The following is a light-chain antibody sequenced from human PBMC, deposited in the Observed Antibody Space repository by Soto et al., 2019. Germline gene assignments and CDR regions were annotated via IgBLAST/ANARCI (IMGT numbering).Light chain of an antibody. V-gene: IGKV3-20*01. Sequence: EIVLTQSPGTLSLSPGERATLSCRASQSVTSSYLAWYQQKPGQAPRLLIYGASSRATGIPDRFSGSGSGTDFTLTISRLEPEGFEVYYCQHYGSSPFTFGPGTKVDIK. CDR2: GAS. CDR3: QHYGSSPFT. CDR1: QSVTSSY. J-gene: IGKJ3*01.